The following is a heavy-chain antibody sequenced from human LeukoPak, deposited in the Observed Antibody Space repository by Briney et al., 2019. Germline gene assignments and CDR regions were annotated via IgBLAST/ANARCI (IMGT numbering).Heavy chain of an antibody. CDR3: ARMIVPPWFYYCYIDV. J-gene: IGHJ6*03. CDR1: GDSLNGGSSTFY. Sequence: SETLSLTCTVSGDSLNGGSSTFYWSWIRQPPGKGLEWIGYIFHSGSTNYNPSLFSRVTMSVDTSKNQFSLKLSSVTASDTALYYCARMIVPPWFYYCYIDVWSKGTTVTVS. D-gene: IGHD2-8*01. V-gene: IGHV4-61*01. CDR2: IFHSGST.